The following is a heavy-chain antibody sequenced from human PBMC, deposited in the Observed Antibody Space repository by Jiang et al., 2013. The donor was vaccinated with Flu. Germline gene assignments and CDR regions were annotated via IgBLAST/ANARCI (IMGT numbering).Heavy chain of an antibody. D-gene: IGHD3/OR15-3a*01. J-gene: IGHJ4*02. CDR3: ARHKGTDDFDY. V-gene: IGHV4-39*01. Sequence: GSGLVKPSETLSLTCTVSGGSIISSSYYWGWIRQPPGKGLEWIGSIFYSGNTYYNPSLKTRVTISVDTSKNQFSLRLPSVTAADTAVYYCARHKGTDDFDYWGQGTLVTVSS. CDR1: GGSIISSSYY. CDR2: IFYSGNT.